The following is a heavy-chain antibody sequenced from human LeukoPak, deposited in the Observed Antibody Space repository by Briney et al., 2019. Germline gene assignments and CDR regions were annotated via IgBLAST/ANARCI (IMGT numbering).Heavy chain of an antibody. Sequence: SETLSLTCTVSGGSISSYYWSWIRQPPGKGLEWIGYIYCSGSTNYNPSLKSRVTISVDTSKNQFSLKLSSVTAADTAVYYCARGIVLMVYASWGQGTLVTVSS. J-gene: IGHJ5*02. CDR2: IYCSGST. CDR1: GGSISSYY. V-gene: IGHV4-59*01. D-gene: IGHD2-8*01. CDR3: ARGIVLMVYAS.